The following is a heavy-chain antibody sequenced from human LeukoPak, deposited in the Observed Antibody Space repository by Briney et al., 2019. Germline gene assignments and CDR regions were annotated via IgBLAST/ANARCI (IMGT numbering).Heavy chain of an antibody. CDR3: ARDVDYYYGSGSYYQNWFDP. Sequence: SETLSLTRTVSGGSISSYYWSWIRQPAGKGLEWIGRIYTSGSTNYNPSLKSRVTMSVDASKNQFSLKLSSVTAADTAVYYCARDVDYYYGSGSYYQNWFDPWGQGTLVTVSS. CDR1: GGSISSYY. J-gene: IGHJ5*02. D-gene: IGHD3-10*01. V-gene: IGHV4-4*07. CDR2: IYTSGST.